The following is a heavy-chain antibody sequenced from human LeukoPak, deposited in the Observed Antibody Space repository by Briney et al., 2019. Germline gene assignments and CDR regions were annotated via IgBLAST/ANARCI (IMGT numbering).Heavy chain of an antibody. CDR1: GFTFSTYW. Sequence: GGSLRLSCAASGFTFSTYWMSWVRQAPGKGLEWVANIKQDGSEKYCVDSVKGRFTISRDNAKNSLYLQMNSLRAEDTAVYYCAREWPPAGDDAFDIWGQGTMVTVSS. D-gene: IGHD2-2*01. V-gene: IGHV3-7*01. CDR3: AREWPPAGDDAFDI. J-gene: IGHJ3*02. CDR2: IKQDGSEK.